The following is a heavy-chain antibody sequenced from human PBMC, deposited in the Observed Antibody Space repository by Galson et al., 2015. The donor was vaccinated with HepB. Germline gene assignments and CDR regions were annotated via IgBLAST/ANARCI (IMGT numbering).Heavy chain of an antibody. J-gene: IGHJ6*02. V-gene: IGHV1-46*03. Sequence: SVKVSCKASGYTFISSYIHWVRQAPGQGLEWMGIINPSGVFTSYAQKFQGRVTLTSDTSTSTVYMEVSSLTSADTAVYYCARDMAVAGSWYYYGMDVWGQGTTVTVSS. CDR2: INPSGVFT. D-gene: IGHD6-19*01. CDR1: GYTFISSY. CDR3: ARDMAVAGSWYYYGMDV.